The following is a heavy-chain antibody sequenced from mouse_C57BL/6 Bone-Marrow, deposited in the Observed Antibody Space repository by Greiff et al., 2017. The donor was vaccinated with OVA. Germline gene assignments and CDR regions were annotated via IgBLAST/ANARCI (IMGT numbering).Heavy chain of an antibody. CDR2: IYPGDGDT. D-gene: IGHD2-3*01. V-gene: IGHV1-82*01. J-gene: IGHJ3*01. CDR3: ARDDGYYVDY. CDR1: GYAFSSSW. Sequence: VQLVESGPELVKPGASVKISCKASGYAFSSSWMNWVKQRPGKGLEWIGRIYPGDGDTNYNGKFKGKATLTADKSSSTAYMQLSSLTSEDSAVYFCARDDGYYVDYWGQGTLVTVSA.